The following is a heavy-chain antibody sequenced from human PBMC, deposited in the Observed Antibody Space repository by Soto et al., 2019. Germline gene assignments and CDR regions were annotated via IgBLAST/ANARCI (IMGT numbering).Heavy chain of an antibody. V-gene: IGHV3-23*01. CDR1: GFTFSTYA. J-gene: IGHJ1*01. CDR3: XXXXXXXXYXH. Sequence: EVQLLEAGGRLVQPGGSLRLSCAASGFTFSTYAMSWVRQAXXXGLEWVSAISGSGGGTYYADSVKGRFTISRDNSKNTLYLXMIXXXXXXXXXXXXXXXXXXXXYXHWGQGTLVTVSS. D-gene: IGHD3-22*01. CDR2: ISGSGGGT.